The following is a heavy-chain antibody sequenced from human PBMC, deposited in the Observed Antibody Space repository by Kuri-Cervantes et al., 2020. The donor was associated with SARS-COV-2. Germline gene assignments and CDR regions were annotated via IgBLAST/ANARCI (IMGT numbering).Heavy chain of an antibody. D-gene: IGHD1-26*01. CDR3: ARDALLVGATGYYFGY. CDR1: GFTFSSYA. J-gene: IGHJ4*02. V-gene: IGHV3-23*01. Sequence: ETLSLTCAASGFTFSSYAMSWVRQAPGKGLEWVSAISGSGGSTYYADSVKGRFTISRDNSKNTLYLQMNSLRAEDTAVYYCARDALLVGATGYYFGYWGQGTLVTVSS. CDR2: ISGSGGST.